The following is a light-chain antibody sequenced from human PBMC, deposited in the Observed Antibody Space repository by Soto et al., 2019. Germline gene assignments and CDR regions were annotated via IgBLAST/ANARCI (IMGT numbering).Light chain of an antibody. J-gene: IGLJ1*01. CDR3: SSYTSSSTPYYV. Sequence: QSVVTQPAPVSGSPGQSITISCTGTSSDVGGYNYVSWYQQHPGKAPKLMIYDVSNRPSGVSNRFSGSKSGNTASLTISGLQAEDEADYYCSSYTSSSTPYYVFGTGTKVTVL. CDR1: SSDVGGYNY. V-gene: IGLV2-14*01. CDR2: DVS.